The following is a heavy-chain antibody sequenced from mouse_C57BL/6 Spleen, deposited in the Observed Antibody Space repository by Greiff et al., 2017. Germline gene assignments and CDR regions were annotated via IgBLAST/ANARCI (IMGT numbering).Heavy chain of an antibody. CDR2: INPNNGGT. CDR1: GYTFTDYY. J-gene: IGHJ4*01. Sequence: EVQLQQSGPELVKPGASVKISCKASGYTFTDYYMNWVKQSHGKSLEWIGDINPNNGGTSYNQKFKGKATLTVDKSSSTAYMELRSLTSEDSAVYYCAVGYWTRFYAMDYWGQGTSVTVSS. CDR3: AVGYWTRFYAMDY. D-gene: IGHD2-14*01. V-gene: IGHV1-26*01.